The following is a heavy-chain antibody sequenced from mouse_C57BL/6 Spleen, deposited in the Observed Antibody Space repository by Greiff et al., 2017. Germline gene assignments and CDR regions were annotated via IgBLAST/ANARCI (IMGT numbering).Heavy chain of an antibody. CDR1: GYTFTSYW. J-gene: IGHJ2*01. CDR2: IYPGSGST. Sequence: QVQLQQPGAELVKPGASVKMSCKASGYTFTSYWITWVKQRPGQGLEWIGDIYPGSGSTNYNEKFKSKATLTVDTSSSTAYMQLSSLTSENSAVYYCAKGDGYSYYCDYWGQGTTLTVSS. CDR3: AKGDGYSYYCDY. D-gene: IGHD2-3*01. V-gene: IGHV1-55*01.